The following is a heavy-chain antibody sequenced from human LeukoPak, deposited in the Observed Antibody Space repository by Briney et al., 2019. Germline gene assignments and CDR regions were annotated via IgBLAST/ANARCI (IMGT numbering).Heavy chain of an antibody. Sequence: ASVKVSCKASGYTFTSYGISWVRHPPGQGLEWMGWISAYNGNTNYAQKLQGRVTMTTDTSTSTAYMELRSLRSADTAVYYCARDTVVVVAATAVSDYWGQGTLVTVSS. D-gene: IGHD2-15*01. CDR2: ISAYNGNT. CDR1: GYTFTSYG. V-gene: IGHV1-18*01. CDR3: ARDTVVVVAATAVSDY. J-gene: IGHJ4*02.